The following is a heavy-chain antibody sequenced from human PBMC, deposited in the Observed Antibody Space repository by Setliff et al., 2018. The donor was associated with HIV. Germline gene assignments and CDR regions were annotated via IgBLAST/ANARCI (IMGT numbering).Heavy chain of an antibody. CDR2: IYYSGNA. V-gene: IGHV4-59*08. CDR1: GGSISSYY. J-gene: IGHJ6*03. Sequence: SETLSLTCTVSGGSISSYYWSWIRQPPGKGLEWIGSIYYSGNANYNPSLKSRVTISVDTSKNQFSLKVSSVTAADTAVYYCARRRPPPSGSYSKYYMDVWGKGTTVTVSS. D-gene: IGHD1-26*01. CDR3: ARRRPPPSGSYSKYYMDV.